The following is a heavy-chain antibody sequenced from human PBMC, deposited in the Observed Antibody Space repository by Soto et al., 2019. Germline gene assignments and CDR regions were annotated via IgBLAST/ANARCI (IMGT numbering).Heavy chain of an antibody. Sequence: QVQLQESGPGLVKPSGTLSLTCAVSGGSISSSNWWSWVRQPPGKGLEWIGEIYHSGSTNYNPSPKSQVTISVDKSKNQFSLKLSSVTAADTAVYYCARGSSYYYDSSGYLREDYWGQGTLVTVSS. J-gene: IGHJ4*02. CDR1: GGSISSSNW. V-gene: IGHV4-4*02. CDR3: ARGSSYYYDSSGYLREDY. D-gene: IGHD3-22*01. CDR2: IYHSGST.